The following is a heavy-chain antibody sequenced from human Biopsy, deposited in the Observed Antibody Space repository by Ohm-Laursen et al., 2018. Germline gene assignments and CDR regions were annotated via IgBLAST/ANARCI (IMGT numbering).Heavy chain of an antibody. CDR1: GFTFRSYA. CDR3: ARDLYDFCGGCPFDP. J-gene: IGHJ5*02. Sequence: SLRLSCSASGFTFRSYAMGWVRQAPGKGLEWVSGIGGHGGSTYYADPVKGRFTISRDNSRNTLYLQMNSLRADDTAMYYRARDLYDFCGGCPFDPWGQGTLVTVSP. V-gene: IGHV3-23*01. D-gene: IGHD3-3*01. CDR2: IGGHGGST.